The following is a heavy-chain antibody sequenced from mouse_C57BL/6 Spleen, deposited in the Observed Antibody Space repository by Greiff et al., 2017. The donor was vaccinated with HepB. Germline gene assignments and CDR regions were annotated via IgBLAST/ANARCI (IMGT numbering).Heavy chain of an antibody. D-gene: IGHD1-1*01. CDR2: IDPSDSYT. V-gene: IGHV1-69*01. J-gene: IGHJ1*03. CDR3: ARMRYGSSYWYFDV. Sequence: LQQPGAELVMPGASVKLSCKASGYTFTSYWMHWVKQRPGQGLEWIGEIDPSDSYTNYNQKFKGKSTLTVDKSSSTAYMQLSSLTSEDSAVYYCARMRYGSSYWYFDVWGTGTTVTVSS. CDR1: GYTFTSYW.